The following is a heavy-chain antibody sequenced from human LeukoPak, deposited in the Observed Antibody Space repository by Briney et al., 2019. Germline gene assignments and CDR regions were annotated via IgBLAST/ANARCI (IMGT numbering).Heavy chain of an antibody. Sequence: SETLSLTCNVSGVSISSSSYYWGWIRQPPGTGLEWIGSIYSSGSTYYNSSLKSRVTISIDTSKNQVSLKMSSVTAADTAVYYCAKSGGYGLIDYWGQGTPVTVSS. CDR3: AKSGGYGLIDY. D-gene: IGHD6-25*01. CDR2: IYSSGST. V-gene: IGHV4-39*01. CDR1: GVSISSSSYY. J-gene: IGHJ4*01.